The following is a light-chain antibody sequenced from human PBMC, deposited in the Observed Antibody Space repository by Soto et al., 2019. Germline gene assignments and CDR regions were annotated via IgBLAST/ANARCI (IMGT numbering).Light chain of an antibody. CDR3: QQYNNWPQT. Sequence: EIVMTQSPATLSVSPGERATLSCRASQSVSSNLAWYQQKPGQAPRLLIYGASTRATGIPARFSGSGSGTXXXXXXXSLQSEDFAVYYCQQYNNWPQTFGQGTKVEIK. CDR1: QSVSSN. J-gene: IGKJ1*01. CDR2: GAS. V-gene: IGKV3-15*01.